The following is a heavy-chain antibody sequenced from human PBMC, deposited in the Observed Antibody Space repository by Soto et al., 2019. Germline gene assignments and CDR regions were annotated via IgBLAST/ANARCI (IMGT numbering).Heavy chain of an antibody. CDR3: ARGFVRDDFWGGYFGEGLSLSYGMDV. D-gene: IGHD3-3*01. CDR2: INDRGTT. CDR1: GGSISNARYC. J-gene: IGHJ6*02. V-gene: IGHV4-31*03. Sequence: TLTLTCTVSGGSISNARYCWNCLPQHPGQGWECIGYINDRGTTHYNPSLKSRITMSMDTSKSQFSLKLTSVTAAEWAVYYCARGFVRDDFWGGYFGEGLSLSYGMDVWGQGTTVTVSS.